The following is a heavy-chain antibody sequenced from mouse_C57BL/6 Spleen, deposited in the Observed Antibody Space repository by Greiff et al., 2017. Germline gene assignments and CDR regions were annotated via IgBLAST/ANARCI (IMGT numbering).Heavy chain of an antibody. CDR1: GYTFTDYY. V-gene: IGHV1-26*01. Sequence: VQLQQSGPELVKPGASVKISCKASGYTFTDYYMNWVKQSHGKSLEWIGDINPNNGGTSYNQKFKVQATLTVDKSSSTAYMELRSLTSEDSAVYYCARTGTTVVPYYFDYWGQGTTLTVSS. J-gene: IGHJ2*01. D-gene: IGHD1-1*01. CDR2: INPNNGGT. CDR3: ARTGTTVVPYYFDY.